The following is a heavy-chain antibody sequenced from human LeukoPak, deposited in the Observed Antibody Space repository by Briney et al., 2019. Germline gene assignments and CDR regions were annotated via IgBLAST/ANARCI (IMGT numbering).Heavy chain of an antibody. D-gene: IGHD2-8*01. CDR2: IYFSVST. J-gene: IGHJ4*02. CDR3: AKDGVGYCINGICYDKTTDNYLDS. Sequence: SETLSLMCTVSGGSISIYFWSWIRHPPGKGLEWLGHIYFSVSTNYHPSLKSRVTIPVDTSKNQFSLKLSSVTAADTAVYYCAKDGVGYCINGICYDKTTDNYLDSWGQGTLVTASS. CDR1: GGSISIYF. V-gene: IGHV4-59*12.